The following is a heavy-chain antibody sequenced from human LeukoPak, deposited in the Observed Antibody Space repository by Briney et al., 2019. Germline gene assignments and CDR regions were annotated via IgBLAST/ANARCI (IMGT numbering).Heavy chain of an antibody. CDR2: ISDSGTTI. CDR3: ARAPPGGGCWFFDL. V-gene: IGHV3-11*01. J-gene: IGHJ2*01. D-gene: IGHD3-16*01. CDR1: RFTFSDYD. Sequence: GGSLRLSCAASRFTFSDYDMGWIRLAPGQGLEWLSYISDSGTTISYADSVKGRFTISRDNAKNSLYLQMNSLRAEDTAVYYCARAPPGGGCWFFDLWGRGTLVTVSS.